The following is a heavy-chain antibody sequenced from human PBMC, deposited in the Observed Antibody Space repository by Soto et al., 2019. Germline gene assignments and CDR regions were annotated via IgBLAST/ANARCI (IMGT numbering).Heavy chain of an antibody. CDR2: INPSGGST. CDR3: ARGRIVVVPAAISLEDFDI. V-gene: IGHV1-46*01. Sequence: ASVKVSCKASGYTFTSYYMHWVRQAPGQGLEWMGIINPSGGSTSYAQKFQGRVTMTRDTSTSTVYMELSSLRSEDTAVYYCARGRIVVVPAAISLEDFDIRAQGTMVTVSS. J-gene: IGHJ3*02. CDR1: GYTFTSYY. D-gene: IGHD2-2*02.